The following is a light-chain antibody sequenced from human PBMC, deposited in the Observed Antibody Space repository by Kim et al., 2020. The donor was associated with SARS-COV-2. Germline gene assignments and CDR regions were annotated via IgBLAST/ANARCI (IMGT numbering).Light chain of an antibody. CDR1: QSVLYSSNDKNY. CDR3: QQYYSSPYT. CDR2: WAS. J-gene: IGKJ2*01. V-gene: IGKV4-1*01. Sequence: DIVMTQSPDSLPVSLGERATINCKSSQSVLYSSNDKNYLAWYQQKPGQPPNLLIYWASTRGSGVPDRFSGSGSGTDFTLTISSLQAEDVAVYYCQQYYSSPYTFGQGTKLEIK.